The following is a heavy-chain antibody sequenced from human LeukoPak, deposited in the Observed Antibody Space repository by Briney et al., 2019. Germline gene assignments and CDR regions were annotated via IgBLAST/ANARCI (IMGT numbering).Heavy chain of an antibody. CDR1: GGSVSSGSYY. J-gene: IGHJ4*02. CDR2: IYDSGTT. D-gene: IGHD7-27*01. Sequence: PSETLSLTCTVSGGSVSSGSYYWSWIRQPPGKGLDRLGFIYDSGTTNYNASLKSRVIISAGRSQNQFSLKLSSVTAADTAVYYCAREGELTGMAFDYWGQGTLVTVSS. V-gene: IGHV4-61*01. CDR3: AREGELTGMAFDY.